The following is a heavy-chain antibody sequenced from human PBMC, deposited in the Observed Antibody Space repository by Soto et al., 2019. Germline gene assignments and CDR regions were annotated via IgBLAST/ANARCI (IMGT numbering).Heavy chain of an antibody. D-gene: IGHD3-3*01. J-gene: IGHJ4*02. CDR2: IIPIFGTA. V-gene: IGHV1-69*13. CDR3: ARGNGFLGPDY. CDR1: GGPFSSYA. Sequence: SVKVCFKASGGPFSSYAISWVRQAPGQGLEWMGGIIPIFGTANYAQKFQGRVTITADESTSTAYMDLSSLRSEDTAVYYCARGNGFLGPDYWGQGTMVTVSS.